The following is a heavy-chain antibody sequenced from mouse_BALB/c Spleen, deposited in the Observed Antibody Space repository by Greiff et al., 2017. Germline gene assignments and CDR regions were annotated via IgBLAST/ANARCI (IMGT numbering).Heavy chain of an antibody. D-gene: IGHD2-3*01. CDR2: IYPGGGYT. J-gene: IGHJ4*01. Sequence: QVQLQQSGAELVRPGTSVKISCKASGYTFTNSWLGWVKQRPGHGLEWIGDIYPGGGYTNYNEKFKGKATLTADTSSSTAYMQLSSLTSEDSAVSFGERSYNGYHYDMDYWGQGTTVTVSS. CDR3: ERSYNGYHYDMDY. V-gene: IGHV1-63*02. CDR1: GYTFTNSW.